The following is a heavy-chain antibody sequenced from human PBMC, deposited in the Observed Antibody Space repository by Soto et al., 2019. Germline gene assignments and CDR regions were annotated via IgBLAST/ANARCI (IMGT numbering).Heavy chain of an antibody. CDR1: GFTFSSYS. Sequence: PGGSLRLSCAASGFTFSSYSINWGRQAPGKGLEWVSSISSSSSYIYYADSVKGRFTISRDNAKNSLYLQMNSLRAEDTAVYYCARGAEAYSYGGNPNWFDPWGQGTLVTVSS. V-gene: IGHV3-21*01. CDR3: ARGAEAYSYGGNPNWFDP. J-gene: IGHJ5*02. D-gene: IGHD2-15*01. CDR2: ISSSSSYI.